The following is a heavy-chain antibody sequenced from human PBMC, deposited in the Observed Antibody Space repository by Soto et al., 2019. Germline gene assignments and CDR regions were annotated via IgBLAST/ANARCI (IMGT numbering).Heavy chain of an antibody. J-gene: IGHJ6*03. CDR2: IYYSGST. V-gene: IGHV4-59*08. D-gene: IGHD6-13*01. CDR3: ARMGSSWYGYYYYYMDV. Sequence: QVQLQESGPGLVKPSETLSLTCTVSGGSISSYYWSWIRQPPGKGLEWIGYIYYSGSTNYNPSLKSRVTISVDTSKNQFSLKLSSVTAADTAVYYCARMGSSWYGYYYYYMDVWGKGTTVTVSS. CDR1: GGSISSYY.